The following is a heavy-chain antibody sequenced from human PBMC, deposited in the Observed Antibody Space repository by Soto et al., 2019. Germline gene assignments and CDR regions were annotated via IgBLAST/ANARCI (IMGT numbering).Heavy chain of an antibody. Sequence: GGSLRLSCAASVLTFSSYSMNWVRQAPGKALECVSDISTSSTTIHYADSVKGRFTISRDNAKNSLYLQMNSLRAEDTAVYYCVMGYYFDYWGQGTLVTVSS. J-gene: IGHJ4*02. CDR3: VMGYYFDY. CDR1: VLTFSSYS. CDR2: ISTSSTTI. V-gene: IGHV3-48*01. D-gene: IGHD2-8*01.